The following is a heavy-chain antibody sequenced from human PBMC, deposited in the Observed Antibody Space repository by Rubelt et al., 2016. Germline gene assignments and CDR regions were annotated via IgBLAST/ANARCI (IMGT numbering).Heavy chain of an antibody. D-gene: IGHD1-1*01. CDR2: IYYSGST. J-gene: IGHJ5*01. V-gene: IGHV4-59*08. CDR1: GGSISSYY. CDR3: ARARSTGVGGRGFFDS. Sequence: QVQLQQWGAGLLKPSETLSLTCTVSGGSISSYYWSWIRQPPGKGLEWIGYIYYSGSTNYNPSLKSRVTISVDTSKNQFSLKLSSVTAADTAVYYCARARSTGVGGRGFFDSWGQGTLVTVSS.